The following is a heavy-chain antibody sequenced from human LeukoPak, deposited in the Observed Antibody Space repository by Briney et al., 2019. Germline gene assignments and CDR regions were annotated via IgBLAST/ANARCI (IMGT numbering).Heavy chain of an antibody. V-gene: IGHV3-23*01. CDR1: GFTFSSYA. CDR3: AKTYYYGSGNFDY. CDR2: ISRSGGST. Sequence: GGSLRLSCAASGFTFSSYAMSWVRQAPGKGLEWVSAISRSGGSTYYADSVKGRFTISRDSSKNTVYLQMNSLRAEDTAVYYCAKTYYYGSGNFDYWGQGTLVTVSS. J-gene: IGHJ4*02. D-gene: IGHD3-10*01.